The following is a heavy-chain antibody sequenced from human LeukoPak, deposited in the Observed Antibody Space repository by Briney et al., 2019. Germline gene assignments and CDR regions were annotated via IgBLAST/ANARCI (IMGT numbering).Heavy chain of an antibody. Sequence: PGGSLRLSCAASGFTFSNYWMNWVRQAPGKGLEWVANIKQDRSEKYYVDSVKGRFTISRDNGKNSLYLQMNSLRAEDTAVYYCARDKTVADLDYWGQGTLVTVSS. CDR2: IKQDRSEK. J-gene: IGHJ4*02. V-gene: IGHV3-7*01. CDR3: ARDKTVADLDY. CDR1: GFTFSNYW. D-gene: IGHD6-19*01.